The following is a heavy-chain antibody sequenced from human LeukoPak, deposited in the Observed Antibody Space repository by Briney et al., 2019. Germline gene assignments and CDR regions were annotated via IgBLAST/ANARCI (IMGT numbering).Heavy chain of an antibody. J-gene: IGHJ4*02. CDR1: GGSISSYY. Sequence: PSETLSLTCTVSGGSISSYYWSWIRQPPGKGLEWIGYIYYSGSTNYNPSLKSRVTISVDTSKNQFSLKLSSVTAADTAVYYCARVKSAHFIDYWGQGTLVTVSS. D-gene: IGHD3-3*02. CDR3: ARVKSAHFIDY. CDR2: IYYSGST. V-gene: IGHV4-59*01.